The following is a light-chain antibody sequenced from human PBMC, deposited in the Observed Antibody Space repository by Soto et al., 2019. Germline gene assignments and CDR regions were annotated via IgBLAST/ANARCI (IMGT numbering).Light chain of an antibody. J-gene: IGKJ5*01. V-gene: IGKV3-20*01. CDR3: QQYGSSPRT. CDR1: RSVSSSF. CDR2: GAS. Sequence: EIVLTQSPGTLSLSPGERATLSCRASRSVSSSFLAWYQQKVGQAPRLLIYGASSRATGIPDRFSGSGSGTDFTLTISRLEPEDFAVYYCQQYGSSPRTCGQGTRLEIK.